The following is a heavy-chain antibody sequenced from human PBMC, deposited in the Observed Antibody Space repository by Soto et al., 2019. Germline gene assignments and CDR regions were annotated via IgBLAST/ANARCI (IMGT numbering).Heavy chain of an antibody. CDR2: IYWDDDK. CDR1: GFSLSTSGVG. V-gene: IGHV2-5*02. Sequence: QITLKESAPPLVKPTQTLTLTCTFSGFSLSTSGVGVGWLRQPPGKALQWLALIYWDDDKRYSPSLKSRLTITEDTSKDQVVLTMTNMDPVDTATYYCAHRQRTVYFDYWGQGTLVTVSS. D-gene: IGHD4-17*01. CDR3: AHRQRTVYFDY. J-gene: IGHJ4*02.